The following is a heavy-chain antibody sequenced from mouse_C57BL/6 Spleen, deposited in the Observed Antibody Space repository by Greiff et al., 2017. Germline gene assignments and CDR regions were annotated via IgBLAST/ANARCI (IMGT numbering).Heavy chain of an antibody. Sequence: EVQVVESGGDLVKPGGSLKLSCAASGFTFSSYGMSWVRQTPDKRLEWVATISSGGSYTYYPDSVKGRFTISRDNAKNTLYLQMSSLKSEDTAMYYCARQSGYAMDYWGQGTSVTVSS. J-gene: IGHJ4*01. D-gene: IGHD3-1*01. V-gene: IGHV5-6*01. CDR2: ISSGGSYT. CDR3: ARQSGYAMDY. CDR1: GFTFSSYG.